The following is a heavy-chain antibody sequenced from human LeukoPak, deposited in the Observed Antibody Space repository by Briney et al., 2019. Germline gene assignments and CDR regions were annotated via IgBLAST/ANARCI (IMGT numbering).Heavy chain of an antibody. CDR1: GFTFSNAW. V-gene: IGHV3-15*01. Sequence: GGSLRLSCAASGFTFSNAWMSRVRQAPGKGVEWVGRIKSKTDGGTTDYAAPVKGRFTIARDDSKNTLYLQMNSLKTEDTAVYYCTTGRWRGDAFDIWGQGTMVTVSS. J-gene: IGHJ3*02. D-gene: IGHD3-10*01. CDR2: IKSKTDGGTT. CDR3: TTGRWRGDAFDI.